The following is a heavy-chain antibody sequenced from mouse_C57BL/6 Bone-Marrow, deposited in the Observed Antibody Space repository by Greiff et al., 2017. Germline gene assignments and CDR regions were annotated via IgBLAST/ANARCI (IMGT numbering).Heavy chain of an antibody. J-gene: IGHJ3*01. V-gene: IGHV1-69*01. Sequence: VKLQQPGAELVMPGASVKLSCKASGYTFTSYWMHWVKQRPGQGLEWIGEIDPSDSYTNYNQKFKGKSTLTVDKSSSTAYMQLSSLTSEDSAVYYCAGSFAYWGQGTLVTVSA. CDR3: AGSFAY. CDR2: IDPSDSYT. CDR1: GYTFTSYW.